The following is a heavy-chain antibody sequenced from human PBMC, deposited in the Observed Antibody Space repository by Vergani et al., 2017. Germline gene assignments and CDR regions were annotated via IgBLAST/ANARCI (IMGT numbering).Heavy chain of an antibody. CDR3: ARGYPDYYYYYMDV. CDR1: GFTFSSYA. D-gene: IGHD2-15*01. J-gene: IGHJ6*03. V-gene: IGHV3-30-3*01. CDR2: ISYDGSNK. Sequence: QVQLVESGGGVVQPGRSLRLSCAASGFTFSSYAMHWVRPAPGKGLEWVAVISYDGSNKYYADSVKGRFTISRDNSKNTLYLQMNSLRAEDTAVYYCARGYPDYYYYYMDVWGKGTTVTVSS.